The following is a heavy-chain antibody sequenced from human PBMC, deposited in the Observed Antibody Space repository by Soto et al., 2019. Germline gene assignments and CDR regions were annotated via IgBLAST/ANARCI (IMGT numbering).Heavy chain of an antibody. Sequence: ASETLSLTCTVSGGSISSGDYYWGWIRQPPGKGLEWIGCIYYSGSTYYNPSLKSRVTISVDTSKNQFSLKLSSVTAADTAVYYCARVCGDIVLMGGDWFDPWGQGTLVTVSS. D-gene: IGHD2-8*01. CDR1: GGSISSGDYY. CDR3: ARVCGDIVLMGGDWFDP. J-gene: IGHJ5*02. CDR2: IYYSGST. V-gene: IGHV4-30-4*01.